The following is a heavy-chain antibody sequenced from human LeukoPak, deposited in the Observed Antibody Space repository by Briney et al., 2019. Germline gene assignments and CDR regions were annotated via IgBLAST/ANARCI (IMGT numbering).Heavy chain of an antibody. CDR2: ISSSSSYI. Sequence: GGSLRLSCAASGFTFSSYSMNWVRQAPGKGLEWVSSISSSSSYIYYADSVKGRFTISRDNAKNSLYLQMNSLRAEDTAVYYCASKSCYYYYMDVWGKGTTVTVSS. J-gene: IGHJ6*03. D-gene: IGHD2-21*02. V-gene: IGHV3-21*01. CDR3: ASKSCYYYYMDV. CDR1: GFTFSSYS.